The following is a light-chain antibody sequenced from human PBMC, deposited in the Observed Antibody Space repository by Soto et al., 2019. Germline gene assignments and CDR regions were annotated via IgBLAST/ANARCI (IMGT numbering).Light chain of an antibody. J-gene: IGLJ2*01. CDR2: GNS. V-gene: IGLV1-40*01. CDR3: QSYDSRLSGFV. CDR1: SSNIGADYD. Sequence: QSVLTQSPSVSGAPGQRVTISCTGSSSNIGADYDVHWYQQFPGTAPKLLIYGNSNRPSGVPDRFSGSKSGTSASLAITGLQAEDEADYYCQSYDSRLSGFVFGGGTKLTVL.